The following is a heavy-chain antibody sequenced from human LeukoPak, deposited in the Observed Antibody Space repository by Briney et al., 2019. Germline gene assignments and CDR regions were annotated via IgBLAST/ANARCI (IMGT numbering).Heavy chain of an antibody. J-gene: IGHJ6*02. D-gene: IGHD3-10*01. CDR3: TRSLGFGESGWYYYGMDA. CDR2: IRSKANIYAT. CDR1: GFTFSGSA. V-gene: IGHV3-73*01. Sequence: GGSLRHSCAASGFTFSGSAMHRVRQASGKGLEWVGRIRSKANIYATAYAASVKGRFTISRDDSKNTAYLQMNSLKTEDTAVYYCTRSLGFGESGWYYYGMDAWGQGTTVTVSS.